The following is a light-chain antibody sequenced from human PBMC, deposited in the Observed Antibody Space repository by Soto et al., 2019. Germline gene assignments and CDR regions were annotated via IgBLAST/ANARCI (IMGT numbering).Light chain of an antibody. CDR1: ESISRDY. CDR2: GAS. Sequence: EIVLTQSLGTLSLSPGQRATLSCRASESISRDYLAWYQQRLGQAPRLLIYGASSGATGIPDRFSGSGSGTDFTLTISRLEPEDFAVYYCQQYNNWPPYTFGQGTKLEIK. CDR3: QQYNNWPPYT. V-gene: IGKV3-20*01. J-gene: IGKJ2*01.